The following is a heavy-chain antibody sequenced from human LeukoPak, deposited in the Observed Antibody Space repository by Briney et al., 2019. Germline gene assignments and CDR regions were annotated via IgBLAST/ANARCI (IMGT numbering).Heavy chain of an antibody. J-gene: IGHJ6*03. CDR3: ARDHSSSWYSTDYYYYMDV. V-gene: IGHV3-33*01. D-gene: IGHD6-13*01. CDR2: IWYDGSNK. CDR1: GFTFSSYG. Sequence: PGGSLRLSCAASGFTFSSYGMHWVRQAPGKGLEWVAVIWYDGSNKYYADSVKGRFTISRDNSKNTLYLQMNSLRAEDTAVYYCARDHSSSWYSTDYYYYMDVWGKGTTVTVSS.